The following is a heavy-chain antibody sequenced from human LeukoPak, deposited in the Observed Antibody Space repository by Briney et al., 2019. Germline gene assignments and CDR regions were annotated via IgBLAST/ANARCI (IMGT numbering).Heavy chain of an antibody. CDR2: ISYDGSNI. CDR1: GFDFNNYV. V-gene: IGHV3-30-3*01. CDR3: ARKWVHNTLDF. J-gene: IGHJ3*01. Sequence: GGSLRLSCAASGFDFNNYVMHWVRQAPGKGLEWVAVISYDGSNIYYSDSVKGRFTISRDNSKNTLYVQMSSLRPEDTAVYYCARKWVHNTLDFWGPGTVVTVSS. D-gene: IGHD1-26*01.